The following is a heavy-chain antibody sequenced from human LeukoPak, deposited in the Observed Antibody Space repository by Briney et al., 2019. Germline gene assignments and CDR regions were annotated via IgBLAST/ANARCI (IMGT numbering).Heavy chain of an antibody. CDR2: ISGSGIST. D-gene: IGHD5-24*01. V-gene: IGHV3-23*01. Sequence: GSLRLSCAASGFTFSNYAMTWVRQAPGKGLEWVSGISGSGISTYYADSVKGRFTISRDNSKNTLYLQMNSLKAEDTALYYCAKVGLQFTFFDYWGQGTLVTVSS. J-gene: IGHJ4*02. CDR3: AKVGLQFTFFDY. CDR1: GFTFSNYA.